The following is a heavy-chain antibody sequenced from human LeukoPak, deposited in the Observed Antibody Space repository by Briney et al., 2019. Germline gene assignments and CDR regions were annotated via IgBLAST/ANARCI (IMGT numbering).Heavy chain of an antibody. Sequence: GGSLRLSCVASGYTFSNFAMTWVRQAPGKGLEWVSAISGSGGSTYYADSVKGRFTISRDNSKNALYLQMNSLRAEDTAVYYCAKALDDGPDAFDIWGQGTMVTVSS. CDR3: AKALDDGPDAFDI. CDR2: ISGSGGST. J-gene: IGHJ3*02. CDR1: GYTFSNFA. D-gene: IGHD4-17*01. V-gene: IGHV3-23*01.